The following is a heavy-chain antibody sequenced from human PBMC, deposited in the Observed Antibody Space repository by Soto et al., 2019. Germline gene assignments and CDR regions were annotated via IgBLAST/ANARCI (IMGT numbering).Heavy chain of an antibody. CDR3: AKWASSNIRGPSNSIGF. CDR2: ISVYNGNT. CDR1: GYTFINYD. D-gene: IGHD3-22*01. V-gene: IGHV1-18*01. J-gene: IGHJ3*01. Sequence: QVQLVQSGAEVKKPGASVKVSCKASGYTFINYDINWVRQAPGQGLEWMGWISVYNGNTKYEQKHQDRVTKTKDTATSTVYREVRSMTSDVTAEYYCAKWASSNIRGPSNSIGFWCPGTMVTVSS.